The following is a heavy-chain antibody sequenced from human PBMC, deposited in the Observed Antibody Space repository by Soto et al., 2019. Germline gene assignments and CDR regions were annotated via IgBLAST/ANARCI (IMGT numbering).Heavy chain of an antibody. CDR3: ARHFRRDGFNFS. V-gene: IGHV4-39*01. CDR1: GGSISNTLYY. CDR2: IYYSGAT. Sequence: PSETLSLTCNVSGGSISNTLYYWGWIRQPPGKGLEWIGSIYYSGATYYNPSLKSRVTVSVDTSKNQFSLKLRSVTATDTAVYYCARHFRRDGFNFSWGQGTLVTVSS. J-gene: IGHJ5*02. D-gene: IGHD3-3*01.